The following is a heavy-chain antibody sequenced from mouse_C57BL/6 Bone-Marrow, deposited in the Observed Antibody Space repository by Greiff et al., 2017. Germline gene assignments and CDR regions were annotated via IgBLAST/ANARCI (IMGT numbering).Heavy chain of an antibody. CDR2: INPGSGGT. D-gene: IGHD2-4*01. CDR1: GYAFTNYL. J-gene: IGHJ2*01. CDR3: ARCLYDYRFDY. V-gene: IGHV1-54*01. Sequence: VQLQQSGAELVRPGTSVKVSCKASGYAFTNYLIEWVKQRPGQGLEWIGVINPGSGGTNYNEKFKGKATLTADKSSSTAYMQLSSLTSEDSAVYFCARCLYDYRFDYWGQGTTLTVSS.